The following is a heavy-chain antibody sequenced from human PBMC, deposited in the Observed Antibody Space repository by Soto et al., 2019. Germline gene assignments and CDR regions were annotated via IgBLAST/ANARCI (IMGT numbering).Heavy chain of an antibody. D-gene: IGHD5-12*01. V-gene: IGHV1-8*01. CDR1: GYSVTSYE. Sequence: ASVKVSCKASGYSVTSYEINWVRQATGQGPEWTGWMNPNSGDTGYSHKFQGRVTMTRNTSISTAYMELSSLRSEDTAVYYCARGPIVATIRIAFDIWGQGTMVTVSS. J-gene: IGHJ3*02. CDR2: MNPNSGDT. CDR3: ARGPIVATIRIAFDI.